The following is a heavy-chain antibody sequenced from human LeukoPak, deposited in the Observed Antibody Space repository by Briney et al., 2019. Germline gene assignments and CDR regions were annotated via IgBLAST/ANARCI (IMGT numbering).Heavy chain of an antibody. D-gene: IGHD3-10*01. CDR2: IKEDGSEK. V-gene: IGHV3-7*03. Sequence: GGSLRLSCAASGFSFNTYWMSWVRQAPGRGLEWVANIKEDGSEKRYVDSAKGRFTISRDNAKNSLFLQMNSLRAEDTALYYCARERPRGASAFDIWGQGTLVTVSS. CDR3: ARERPRGASAFDI. J-gene: IGHJ3*02. CDR1: GFSFNTYW.